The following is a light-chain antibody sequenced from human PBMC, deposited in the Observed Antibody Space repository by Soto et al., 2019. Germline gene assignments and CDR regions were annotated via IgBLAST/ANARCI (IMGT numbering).Light chain of an antibody. V-gene: IGLV2-11*01. J-gene: IGLJ1*01. Sequence: QSALTQPRSVSGSPGQSVTISCTGTSSDVGSYKYVSWYQHHPGKAPKLMIFDVNKRPSGVPDRFSGSNSGNAASLTISGLQPEDEADYYCAAWDDILNGYVFGGGTKLTVL. CDR2: DVN. CDR3: AAWDDILNGYV. CDR1: SSDVGSYKY.